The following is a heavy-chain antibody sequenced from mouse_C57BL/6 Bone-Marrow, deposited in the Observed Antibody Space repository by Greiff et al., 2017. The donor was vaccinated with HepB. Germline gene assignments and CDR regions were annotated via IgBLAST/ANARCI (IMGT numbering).Heavy chain of an antibody. J-gene: IGHJ4*01. CDR1: GYSITSGYY. CDR3: ARDGFITTVVATKAMDY. D-gene: IGHD1-1*01. Sequence: DVKLVESGPGLVKPSQSLSLTCSVTGYSITSGYYWNWIRQFPGNKLEWMGYISYDGSNNYNPSLKNRISITRDTSKNQFFLKLNSVTTEDTATYYCARDGFITTVVATKAMDYWGQGTSVTVSS. V-gene: IGHV3-6*01. CDR2: ISYDGSN.